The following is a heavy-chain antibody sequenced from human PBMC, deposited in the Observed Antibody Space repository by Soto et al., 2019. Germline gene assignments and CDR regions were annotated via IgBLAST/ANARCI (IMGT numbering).Heavy chain of an antibody. CDR2: IYYSGST. CDR1: GGSISSRGYY. CDR3: ARAVTS. V-gene: IGHV4-31*11. J-gene: IGHJ5*02. Sequence: SEILSLPCAVSGGSISSRGYYWSWIRQHPGKGLEWIGYIYYSGSTYYNPSLKSRVTISVDTSKNQFSLKLSSVTAADTAVYYCARAVTSWGQGTLVTVSS. D-gene: IGHD3-10*01.